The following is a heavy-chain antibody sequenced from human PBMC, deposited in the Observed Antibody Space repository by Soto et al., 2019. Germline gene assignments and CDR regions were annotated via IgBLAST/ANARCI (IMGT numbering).Heavy chain of an antibody. CDR3: VRGQWLPRGEY. CDR2: INHSGTT. J-gene: IGHJ4*02. Sequence: SESLSLTCTVSGGSFSGFFWTWIRQPPGKGLEWIGEINHSGTTNYNSSLKSRVTISQDMSENQFSLSLTSLTVADTAVYYCVRGQWLPRGEYWGQGTLVTVSS. CDR1: GGSFSGFF. V-gene: IGHV4-34*01. D-gene: IGHD6-19*01.